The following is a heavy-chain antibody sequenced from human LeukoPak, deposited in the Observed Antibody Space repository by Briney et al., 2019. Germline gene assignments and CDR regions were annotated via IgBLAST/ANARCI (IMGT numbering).Heavy chain of an antibody. Sequence: SETLSLTCAVYGGSFSGYYWSWIRQPPGKGLEWIGEINHSGSTNFNPSLESRVTISVDTSKNQFSLKLSSVTAADTAVYYCARGRAFDYWGQGTLVTVSS. CDR1: GGSFSGYY. V-gene: IGHV4-34*01. CDR2: INHSGST. CDR3: ARGRAFDY. J-gene: IGHJ4*02. D-gene: IGHD4/OR15-4a*01.